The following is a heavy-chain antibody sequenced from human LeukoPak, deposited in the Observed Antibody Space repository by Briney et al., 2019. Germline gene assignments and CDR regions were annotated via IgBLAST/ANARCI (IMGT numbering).Heavy chain of an antibody. D-gene: IGHD3-10*01. V-gene: IGHV4-59*05. Sequence: PGGSLRLSCAASGFTFSSFAMSWVRQAPGRGLEWIGSIYYSGSTYYNPSLKSRVTISVDTSKNQFSLKLSPVTAADTAVYYCAGFIWFGELPLSYWGQGTLVTVSS. J-gene: IGHJ4*02. CDR3: AGFIWFGELPLSY. CDR1: GFTFSSFA. CDR2: IYYSGST.